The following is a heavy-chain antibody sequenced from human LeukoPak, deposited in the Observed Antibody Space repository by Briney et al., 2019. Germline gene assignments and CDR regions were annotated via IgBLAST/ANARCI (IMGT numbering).Heavy chain of an antibody. CDR1: GGSISIYY. CDR2: VYNGGST. D-gene: IGHD3-22*01. V-gene: IGHV4-59*01. J-gene: IGHJ4*02. CDR3: ARRSSSGNWFDY. Sequence: PSETLSLTCTVSGGSISIYYWSWVRQPPGKGLEWIGYVYNGGSTNYNPSLKSRVTISVDTSKNQFSLKLSSVTASDTAVYYCARRSSSGNWFDYWGQGALVTVSS.